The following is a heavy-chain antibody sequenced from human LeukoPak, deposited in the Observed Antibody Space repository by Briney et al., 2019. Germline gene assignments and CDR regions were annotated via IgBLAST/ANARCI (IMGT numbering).Heavy chain of an antibody. CDR2: IGYDGINK. J-gene: IGHJ6*03. D-gene: IGHD6-19*01. CDR1: GFTFNSYG. V-gene: IGHV3-30*02. CDR3: AKDPYSSGWYYYYMDV. Sequence: GSLLLSCAASGFTFNSYGIHWVRQAPGKGLEWVAFIGYDGINKYYADSVKGRFTISRDNSKNTLYLQMNSLRAEDTAVYYCAKDPYSSGWYYYYMDVWGKGTTVTISS.